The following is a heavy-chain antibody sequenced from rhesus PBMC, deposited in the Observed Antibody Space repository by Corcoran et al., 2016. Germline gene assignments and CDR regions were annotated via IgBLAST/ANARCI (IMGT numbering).Heavy chain of an antibody. D-gene: IGHD6-25*01. CDR2: IYGSGGGT. CDR3: ARSAADGDY. V-gene: IGHV4-106*01. Sequence: QVQLQESGPGLVKPSETLSLTCAVSGGSISDDYYWSWIRHPPGKGLEWIGYIYGSGGGTNYNPSLKNRVTISIDTSKNQFSLKLSSVTAADTAVYYCARSAADGDYWGQGVLVTVSS. J-gene: IGHJ4*01. CDR1: GGSISDDYY.